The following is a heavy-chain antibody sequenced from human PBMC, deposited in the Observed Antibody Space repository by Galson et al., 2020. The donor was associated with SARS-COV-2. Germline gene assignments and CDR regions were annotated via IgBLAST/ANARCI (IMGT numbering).Heavy chain of an antibody. V-gene: IGHV4-31*01. D-gene: IGHD4-17*01. CDR2: IYYSGSP. CDR1: GGSISSGYYY. CDR3: ARVNTVWMSRDPVDI. Sequence: SETLSLTCTVSGGSISSGYYYWGWIRQHPGRGLEWISHIYYSGSPYYNSSLKNQVSISVDTSKNQFSLKLSSVTAADTAVYYGARVNTVWMSRDPVDIRGEGTMVSISS. J-gene: IGHJ3*02.